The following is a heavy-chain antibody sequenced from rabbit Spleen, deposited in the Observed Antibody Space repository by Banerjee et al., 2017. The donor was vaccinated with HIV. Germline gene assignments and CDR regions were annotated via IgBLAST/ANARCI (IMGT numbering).Heavy chain of an antibody. CDR2: IYAGSTGTT. Sequence: QEQLMESGGGLVQPGGSLKLSCKASGFDFSSYGVSWVRQAPGKGLEWIGTIYAGSTGTTDYASWAKGRFTISKPSSTTVTLHMTSLTAADTATYFCARNFDLWGQGTLVTVS. CDR1: GFDFSSYG. CDR3: ARNFDL. J-gene: IGHJ4*01. V-gene: IGHV1S45*01.